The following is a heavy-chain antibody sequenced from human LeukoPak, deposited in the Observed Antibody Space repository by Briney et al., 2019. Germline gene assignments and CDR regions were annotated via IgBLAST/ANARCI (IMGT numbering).Heavy chain of an antibody. Sequence: GGSLRPSCAASGFTFSSYEMNWVRQAPGKGLEWVSYISSSGSTIYYADSVKGRFTIYRDNAKNSLYLQMNGLRAEDTAVYYCAELGITMIGGVWGKGTTVTISS. V-gene: IGHV3-48*03. CDR3: AELGITMIGGV. D-gene: IGHD3-10*02. CDR2: ISSSGSTI. J-gene: IGHJ6*04. CDR1: GFTFSSYE.